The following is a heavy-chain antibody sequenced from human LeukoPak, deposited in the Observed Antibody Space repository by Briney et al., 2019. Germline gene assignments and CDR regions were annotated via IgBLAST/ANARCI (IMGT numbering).Heavy chain of an antibody. CDR2: ISSDGGTT. CDR3: AKFARTYYYDSSGYPNFDY. V-gene: IGHV3-30*18. Sequence: LRLSCAASGFTFSSYGIHWVRQAPGKGLEWVVVISSDGGTTYYADSVKGRFTISRDNSKNTLYVQMNSLRAEDTAVYYCAKFARTYYYDSSGYPNFDYWGQGTLVTVSS. J-gene: IGHJ4*02. D-gene: IGHD3-22*01. CDR1: GFTFSSYG.